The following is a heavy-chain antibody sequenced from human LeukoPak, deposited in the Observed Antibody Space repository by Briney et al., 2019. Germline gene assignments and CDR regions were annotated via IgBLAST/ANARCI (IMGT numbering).Heavy chain of an antibody. CDR2: TYYRSKWYS. CDR3: ARETTNYYFFDY. V-gene: IGHV6-1*01. J-gene: IGHJ4*02. CDR1: NSAA. D-gene: IGHD1-7*01. Sequence: NSAAWTWIRQSPSRGLEWLGRTYYRSKWYSNYALSVKSRITINPDTSKNQFSLQLNSVTPEDTAVYYCARETTNYYFFDYWGQGTLVTVSS.